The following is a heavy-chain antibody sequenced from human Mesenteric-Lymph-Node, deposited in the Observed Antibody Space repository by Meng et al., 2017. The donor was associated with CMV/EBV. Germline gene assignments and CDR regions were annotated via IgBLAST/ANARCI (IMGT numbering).Heavy chain of an antibody. J-gene: IGHJ3*02. D-gene: IGHD4-23*01. CDR2: IIPIFDTA. CDR1: GGTFSSYG. Sequence: SVKVSCKASGGTFSSYGISWVRQAPGQGLEWMRGIIPIFDTADYAQKFQGRFTMTTDESTSTDYMELSSLRSEDTAVYYCARENGGKSNAFDIWGQGTMVTVSS. V-gene: IGHV1-69*05. CDR3: ARENGGKSNAFDI.